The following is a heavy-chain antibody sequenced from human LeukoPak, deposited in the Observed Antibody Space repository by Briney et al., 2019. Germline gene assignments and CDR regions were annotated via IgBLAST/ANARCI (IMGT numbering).Heavy chain of an antibody. J-gene: IGHJ6*02. CDR2: ISYDGSNK. Sequence: GGSLRLSCAASGFTFSSYAMHWVRQAPGKGLEWVAVISYDGSNKYYADSVKGRFTISRDNSKNTLYLQMNSLRAEDTAVYYCARGERVATIPYYGMDVWGQGTTVTVSS. CDR3: ARGERVATIPYYGMDV. V-gene: IGHV3-30-3*01. D-gene: IGHD5-12*01. CDR1: GFTFSSYA.